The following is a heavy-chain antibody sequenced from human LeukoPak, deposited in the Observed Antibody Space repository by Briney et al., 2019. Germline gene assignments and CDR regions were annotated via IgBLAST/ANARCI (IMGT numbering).Heavy chain of an antibody. CDR3: SRSHDYGGLYFYYYMDV. Sequence: SETLSLTCTVSGGSISSRSDYWGWIRQTPGKGLEWIGNLDSSGSTYYNPSLKSRVTISVGTSKNQFSLNLRSVTAADTAIYFCSRSHDYGGLYFYYYMDVWAKGTTVTVSS. CDR1: GGSISSRSDY. D-gene: IGHD4-23*01. CDR2: LDSSGST. V-gene: IGHV4-39*01. J-gene: IGHJ6*03.